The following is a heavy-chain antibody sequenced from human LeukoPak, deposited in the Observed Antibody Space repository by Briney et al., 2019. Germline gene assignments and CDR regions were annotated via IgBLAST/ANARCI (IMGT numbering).Heavy chain of an antibody. V-gene: IGHV3-9*01. Sequence: GGSLRLSCAASGFTFDAYDMHWVRHAQGQGRVWVSGTSRNNGSIGYADPVKGRFTISRDNAKNSLYLHMNSLRAEDTALYYCAKDGRDSSSTTYFDYWGQGTLVSVSS. CDR3: AKDGRDSSSTTYFDY. J-gene: IGHJ4*02. D-gene: IGHD6-13*01. CDR2: TSRNNGSI. CDR1: GFTFDAYD.